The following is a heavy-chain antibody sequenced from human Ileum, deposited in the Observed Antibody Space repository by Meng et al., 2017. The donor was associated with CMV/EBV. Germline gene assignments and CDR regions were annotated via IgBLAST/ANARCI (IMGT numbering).Heavy chain of an antibody. J-gene: IGHJ4*02. CDR2: IKQDGSEK. CDR3: ARDPPYCSSTSCLSFGY. Sequence: GGSLRLSCAASGFTFSSYWMSWVRQAPGKGLEWVANIKQDGSEKYYVDSVKGRFTISRDNAKNSLYLQMNSLRAEDTAVYYCARDPPYCSSTSCLSFGYWGQGTLVTVSS. D-gene: IGHD2-2*01. V-gene: IGHV3-7*01. CDR1: GFTFSSYW.